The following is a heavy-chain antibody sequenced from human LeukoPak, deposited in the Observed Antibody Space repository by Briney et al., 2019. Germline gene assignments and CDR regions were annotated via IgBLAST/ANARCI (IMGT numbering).Heavy chain of an antibody. D-gene: IGHD1-7*01. V-gene: IGHV4-34*01. CDR3: ATLNWNYSRDY. CDR1: GGSFSGYY. CDR2: INHSGST. Sequence: SETLSLTCAVYGGSFSGYYWSWIRQPPGKGLEWIGEINHSGSTNYNPSLKSRVTISVDTSKNQFSLKLSSVTAADTAVYYCATLNWNYSRDYWGQGTLVTVSS. J-gene: IGHJ4*02.